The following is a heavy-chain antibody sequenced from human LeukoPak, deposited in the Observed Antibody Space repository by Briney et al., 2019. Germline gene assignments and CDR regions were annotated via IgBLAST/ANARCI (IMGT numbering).Heavy chain of an antibody. V-gene: IGHV4-39*01. CDR1: GDSISSSNYY. J-gene: IGHJ4*02. CDR2: IYYGGTT. Sequence: SETLSLTCTVSGDSISSSNYYWGWIRQPPGKGLEWIGSIYYGGTTYYNPSLKSRVTISVDTSKNQLSLKLSSVTAADTAVYYCARRGYSYGIFDYWGQGTLVTVSS. CDR3: ARRGYSYGIFDY. D-gene: IGHD5-18*01.